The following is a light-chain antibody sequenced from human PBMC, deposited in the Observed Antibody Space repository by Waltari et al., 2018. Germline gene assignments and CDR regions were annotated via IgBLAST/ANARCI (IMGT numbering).Light chain of an antibody. CDR2: KDT. CDR1: TLSKPY. CDR3: QLADRTVTYV. Sequence: SHELPQPPSVSVSPGQTASITCSGNTLSKPYVYWYQQKPGQAPVLLIYKDTERPSGIPDRFSGSSSGATVTLTISGVQAEDEADYYCQLADRTVTYVFGPGTNLIVL. V-gene: IGLV3-25*03. J-gene: IGLJ1*01.